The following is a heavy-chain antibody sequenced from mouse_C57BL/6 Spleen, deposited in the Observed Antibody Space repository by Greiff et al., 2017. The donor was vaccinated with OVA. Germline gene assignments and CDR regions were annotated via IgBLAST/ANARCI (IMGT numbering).Heavy chain of an antibody. D-gene: IGHD1-1*01. V-gene: IGHV14-3*01. CDR1: GFNIKNPY. CDR2: IDPANGNT. J-gene: IGHJ1*03. CDR3: AFITTVERYFDV. Sequence: EVQLQQSVAELVRPGASVKLSCTASGFNIKNPYMHWVKQRPEQGLEWIGRIDPANGNTKYAPKFQGKATITADTSSNTAYLQLSSLTSEDTAIYYCAFITTVERYFDVWGTVTTVTVSS.